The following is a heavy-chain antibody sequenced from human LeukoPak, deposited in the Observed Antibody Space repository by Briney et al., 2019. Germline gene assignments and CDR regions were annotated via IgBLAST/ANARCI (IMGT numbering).Heavy chain of an antibody. V-gene: IGHV3-11*01. CDR1: GFTFSDYY. J-gene: IGHJ5*02. CDR3: ARGPEKHYDSSGYYVS. CDR2: IISSGSTI. Sequence: PGGSLRLSCAASGFTFSDYYMSWIRQAPGKGLEWVSYIISSGSTIYYAHSVKRRFTISSDNAKNSLYLQMNSLRAEDTAAYYCARGPEKHYDSSGYYVSWGQGNLVTVSS. D-gene: IGHD3-22*01.